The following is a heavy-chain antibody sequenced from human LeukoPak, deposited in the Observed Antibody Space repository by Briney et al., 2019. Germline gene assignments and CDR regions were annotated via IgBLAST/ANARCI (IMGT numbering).Heavy chain of an antibody. CDR3: ARDRKQWLENGMDV. CDR2: IYHSGST. CDR1: GGSISSSNW. Sequence: SETLSLTCAVSGGSISSSNWWSWVRQPPGKGLEWIGEIYHSGSTNYNPSLKSRVTISVDKSKNQFSLKLSSVTAADTAVYYCARDRKQWLENGMDVWGQGTTVTVSS. J-gene: IGHJ6*02. V-gene: IGHV4-4*02. D-gene: IGHD6-19*01.